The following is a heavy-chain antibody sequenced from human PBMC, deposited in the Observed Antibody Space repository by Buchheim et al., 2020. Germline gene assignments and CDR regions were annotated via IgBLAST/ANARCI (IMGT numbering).Heavy chain of an antibody. Sequence: EMQLVESGGGLVQPGGSLRLSCAASGFTFSSSWMNWVRQAPGKGLEWVANISPDGSEKYHVDSVKGRFTISRDNAKNSLYLQMNSLRAEDTAVYYCARGHSSSISVDYWGQGTL. V-gene: IGHV3-7*01. CDR1: GFTFSSSW. J-gene: IGHJ4*02. D-gene: IGHD6-6*01. CDR2: ISPDGSEK. CDR3: ARGHSSSISVDY.